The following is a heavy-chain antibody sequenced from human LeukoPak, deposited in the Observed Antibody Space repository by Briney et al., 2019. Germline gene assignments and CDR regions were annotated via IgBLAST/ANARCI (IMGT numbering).Heavy chain of an antibody. V-gene: IGHV3-30*02. CDR2: IRYDGSNT. Sequence: GGSLRLSCAASGFIFSDYGMHWVRQAPGKGLEWVAFIRYDGSNTYYADSVKGRFTISRDNSKNTLDLQLNSLRSEDTAVYYCARNSYYDTANYYESMDYWGQEAQVTVSS. D-gene: IGHD3-22*01. CDR1: GFIFSDYG. CDR3: ARNSYYDTANYYESMDY. J-gene: IGHJ4*02.